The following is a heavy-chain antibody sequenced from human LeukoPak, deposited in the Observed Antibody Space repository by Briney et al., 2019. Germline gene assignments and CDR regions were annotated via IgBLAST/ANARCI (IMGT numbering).Heavy chain of an antibody. CDR1: GGSISNYY. J-gene: IGHJ2*01. CDR3: ARDLGPLSLRYWNFDL. Sequence: SETLSLTCTVSGGSISNYYWSWIRQPAGKGLEWIGRFYISGSTNYNTSLKSRVTISIDTSRNQFSLKLRSVTAADTAVYYCARDLGPLSLRYWNFDLWGRGTLVTVSS. CDR2: FYISGST. D-gene: IGHD2-2*01. V-gene: IGHV4-4*07.